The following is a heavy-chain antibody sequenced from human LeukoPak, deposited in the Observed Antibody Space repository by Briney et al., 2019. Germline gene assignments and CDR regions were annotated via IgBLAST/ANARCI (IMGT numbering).Heavy chain of an antibody. CDR3: AGFKYLPLFDY. CDR1: GFTFSSYA. Sequence: PGRSLRLSCAASGFTFSSYAMHWVRQAPGKGLEWVAVISYDGSNKYYADSVKGRFTISRDNSKNTLYLQMNSLRAEDTAVYYCAGFKYLPLFDYWGQGTLVTVSS. CDR2: ISYDGSNK. V-gene: IGHV3-30*04. D-gene: IGHD3-10*01. J-gene: IGHJ4*02.